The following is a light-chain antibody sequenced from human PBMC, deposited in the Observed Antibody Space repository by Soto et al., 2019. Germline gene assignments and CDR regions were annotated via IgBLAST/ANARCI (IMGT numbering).Light chain of an antibody. CDR3: CSYAGSYV. J-gene: IGLJ1*01. V-gene: IGLV2-23*01. CDR2: EGS. CDR1: SSDVGSYNL. Sequence: QPALTQPASGSVSPGQSISISCTGTSSDVGSYNLVSWYQQHPGKAPKLMIYEGSKRPSGVSNRFSGSKSGNTASLTISGLQAEDEADYYCCSYAGSYVFGSGTKVTVL.